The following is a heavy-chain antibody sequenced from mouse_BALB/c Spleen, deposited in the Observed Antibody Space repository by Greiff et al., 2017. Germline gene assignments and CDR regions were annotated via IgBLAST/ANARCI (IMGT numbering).Heavy chain of an antibody. CDR2: IWAGGST. J-gene: IGHJ4*01. CDR3: ARGYYGLYAMDY. Sequence: VQLVESGPGLVAPSQSLSITCTVSGFSLTSYGVHWVRQPPGKGLEWLGVIWAGGSTNYNSALMSRLSISKDNSKSQVFLKMNSLQTDDTAMYYCARGYYGLYAMDYWGQGTSVTVSS. CDR1: GFSLTSYG. V-gene: IGHV2-9*02. D-gene: IGHD1-2*01.